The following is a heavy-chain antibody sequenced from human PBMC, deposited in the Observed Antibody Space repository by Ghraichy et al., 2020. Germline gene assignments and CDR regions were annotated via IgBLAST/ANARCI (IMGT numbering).Heavy chain of an antibody. Sequence: SETLSLTCAVYVDSFSGYYWNWIRQVPGKGLEWIGEINHSGSTNYNPSLKSRVTISVDTSKNQFSLKVSSVTAADTAVYYCARVGSRRNWFDPWGQGTLVTVSS. J-gene: IGHJ5*02. D-gene: IGHD6-13*01. CDR2: INHSGST. V-gene: IGHV4-34*01. CDR1: VDSFSGYY. CDR3: ARVGSRRNWFDP.